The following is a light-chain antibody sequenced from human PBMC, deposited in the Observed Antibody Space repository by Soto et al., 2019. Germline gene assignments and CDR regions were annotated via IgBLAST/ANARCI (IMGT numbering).Light chain of an antibody. CDR1: SSDVGSYNL. V-gene: IGLV2-23*02. J-gene: IGLJ2*01. CDR2: EVS. CDR3: CSYAGSSRL. Sequence: QSVLTQPASVSGSPGQSITISCTGTSSDVGSYNLVSWYQQHPGKAPKLMIYEVSKRPSGVSNRFSGSKSGNTASLTISGLQDEDEADYYCCSYAGSSRLFGGGTKLTVL.